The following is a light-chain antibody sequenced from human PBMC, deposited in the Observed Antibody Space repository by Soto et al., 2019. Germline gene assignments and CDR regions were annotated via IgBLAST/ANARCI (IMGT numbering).Light chain of an antibody. J-gene: IGLJ7*01. Sequence: QAVVTQPPSVSGAPGQRITISCTGSPSNIGAGFDVHWYQQFPGTAPKLLIYGTTSRPSGVPDRFSGSQSLTSASLAITGLQAGDEADYYSQSYGTSLCGARVFGGGTQLTVL. CDR3: QSYGTSLCGARV. CDR1: PSNIGAGFD. CDR2: GTT. V-gene: IGLV1-40*01.